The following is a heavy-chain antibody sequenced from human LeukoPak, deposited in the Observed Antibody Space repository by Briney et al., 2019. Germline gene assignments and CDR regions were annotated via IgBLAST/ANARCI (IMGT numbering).Heavy chain of an antibody. J-gene: IGHJ6*03. D-gene: IGHD2/OR15-2a*01. Sequence: PGGSLRLSCAASGFTFSSYEMNWVRQAPGKGLEWVSNISSGGTGKYYADSVKGRFTISRDNAKNSLYLQMNSLRAEDTAIYYCARVINFYYYMDVWGKGTTVTISS. V-gene: IGHV3-48*03. CDR1: GFTFSSYE. CDR2: ISSGGTGK. CDR3: ARVINFYYYMDV.